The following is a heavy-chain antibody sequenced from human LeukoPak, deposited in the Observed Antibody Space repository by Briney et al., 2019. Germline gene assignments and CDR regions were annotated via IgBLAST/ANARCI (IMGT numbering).Heavy chain of an antibody. V-gene: IGHV3-21*01. D-gene: IGHD1-26*01. CDR2: ITSSSSYI. Sequence: PGGSLRLSCAASGFTFSSYSMNWVRQAPGKGLEWVSSITSSSSYIYYADSVKGRFTISRHNAKNSLYLQLNSLRAEDTAVYYCATVGATDYWGQGTLVTVSS. J-gene: IGHJ4*02. CDR1: GFTFSSYS. CDR3: ATVGATDY.